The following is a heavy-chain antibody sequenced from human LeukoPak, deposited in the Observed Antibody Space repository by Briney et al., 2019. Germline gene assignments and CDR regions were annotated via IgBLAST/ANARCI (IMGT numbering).Heavy chain of an antibody. D-gene: IGHD3-22*01. CDR3: AKGVTYYYDSSGYYGFDP. V-gene: IGHV3-33*06. CDR2: IWYDGSNK. J-gene: IGHJ5*02. CDR1: GFTFSSYG. Sequence: GRSLRLSCAASGFTFSSYGMHWVRQAPGKGLEWVAVIWYDGSNKYYADSVKGRFTISRDNSKNTLYLQMNSLRAEDTAVYYCAKGVTYYYDSSGYYGFDPWGQGTLVTVSS.